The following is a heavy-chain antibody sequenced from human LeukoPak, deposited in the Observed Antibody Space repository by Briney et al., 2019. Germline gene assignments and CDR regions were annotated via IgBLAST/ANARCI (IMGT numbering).Heavy chain of an antibody. CDR2: IKSDGRSA. CDR3: VRSCSTSCSCYGWFDP. D-gene: IGHD2-2*01. J-gene: IGHJ5*02. CDR1: GFNFSSHW. Sequence: RGSLRRSCADSGFNFSSHWMHWVRQAPGKGLEWVSHIKSDGRSANYVDSVKGRFTIYRDNAKNTLYLHMNSLRAEDTAVYYCVRSCSTSCSCYGWFDPWGQGTLVTVSS. V-gene: IGHV3-74*01.